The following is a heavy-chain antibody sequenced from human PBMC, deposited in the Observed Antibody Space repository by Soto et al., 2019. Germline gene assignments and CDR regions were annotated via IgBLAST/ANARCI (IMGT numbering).Heavy chain of an antibody. CDR1: GFTFGSYW. J-gene: IGHJ6*02. CDR3: ARGRPYGMDV. CDR2: IDSDGSST. V-gene: IGHV3-74*01. Sequence: PGGSVRLSCAASGFTFGSYWMNWVRQAPGKGLVWVSRIDSDGSSTTYADSVKGRFTTSRDNAKNTLYLQMSSLRVGDTAVYYCARGRPYGMDVWGQGTTVTVSS.